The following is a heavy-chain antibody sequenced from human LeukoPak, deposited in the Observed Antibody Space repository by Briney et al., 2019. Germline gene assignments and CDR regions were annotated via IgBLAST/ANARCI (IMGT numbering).Heavy chain of an antibody. CDR1: GFTFSSYS. CDR2: ISSSSSYI. D-gene: IGHD3-9*01. CDR3: ARGGGTYYDILTGYFVENWFDP. J-gene: IGHJ5*02. Sequence: GGSLRLSCAASGFTFSSYSMHWVRQAPGKGLEWVSSISSSSSYIYYADSVKGRFTISRDNAKNSLYLQMNSLRAEDTAVYYCARGGGTYYDILTGYFVENWFDPWGQGTLVTVSS. V-gene: IGHV3-21*01.